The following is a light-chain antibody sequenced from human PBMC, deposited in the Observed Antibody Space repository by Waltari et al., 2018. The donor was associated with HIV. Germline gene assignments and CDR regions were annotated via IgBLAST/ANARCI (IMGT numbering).Light chain of an antibody. Sequence: QSVLTQPPSASGTPGRRVTISCSGSSSNIGSNTVNWYQQLPETSPKLLIYSNKQRPSGVPDRFSGSKSGTSASLAISGLQSEDEADYYCATWDDSLSWVFGGGTKLTVL. CDR1: SSNIGSNT. J-gene: IGLJ3*02. CDR2: SNK. CDR3: ATWDDSLSWV. V-gene: IGLV1-44*01.